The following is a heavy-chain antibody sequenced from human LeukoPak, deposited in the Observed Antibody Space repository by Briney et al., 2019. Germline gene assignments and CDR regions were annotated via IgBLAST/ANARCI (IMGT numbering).Heavy chain of an antibody. J-gene: IGHJ4*02. CDR2: IIPILGIA. CDR3: ATNPSGYSYGSFDY. D-gene: IGHD5-18*01. Sequence: GSSVKVSCKASGGTFSSYAISWVRQAPGQGLEWMGRIIPILGIANYAQKFQGRVTITADKSTSTAYMELSSLRSEDTAVYYCATNPSGYSYGSFDYWGQGTLVTVSS. CDR1: GGTFSSYA. V-gene: IGHV1-69*04.